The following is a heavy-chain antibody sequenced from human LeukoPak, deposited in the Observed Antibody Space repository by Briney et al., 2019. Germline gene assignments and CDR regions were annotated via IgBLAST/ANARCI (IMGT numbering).Heavy chain of an antibody. CDR2: ISGDGGST. D-gene: IGHD4-17*01. Sequence: GGSLRLSCAASGFTFDDYAMHWVRQAPGKGLEWVSPISGDGGSTYYADSVKGRFTISRDNSKNSLYLQMNSLRTENTALYYCAKDIGYGDFLGDWGQGTLVTVSS. CDR3: AKDIGYGDFLGD. V-gene: IGHV3-43*02. CDR1: GFTFDDYA. J-gene: IGHJ4*02.